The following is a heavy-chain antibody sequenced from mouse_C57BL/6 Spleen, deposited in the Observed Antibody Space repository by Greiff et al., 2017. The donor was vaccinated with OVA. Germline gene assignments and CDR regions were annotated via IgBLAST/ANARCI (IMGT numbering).Heavy chain of an antibody. CDR2: INPSSGYT. J-gene: IGHJ1*03. CDR1: GYTFTSYT. D-gene: IGHD2-4*01. Sequence: QVQLQQSGAELARPGASVKMSCKASGYTFTSYTMHWVKQRPGQGLEWIGYINPSSGYTKYNQKFKDKATLTADKSSSTAYMQLSSLTSEDSAVYYCARGIYYDYWYFDVWGTGTTVTVSS. V-gene: IGHV1-4*01. CDR3: ARGIYYDYWYFDV.